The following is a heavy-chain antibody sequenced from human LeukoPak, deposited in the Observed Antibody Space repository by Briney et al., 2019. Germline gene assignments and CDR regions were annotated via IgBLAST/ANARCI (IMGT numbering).Heavy chain of an antibody. D-gene: IGHD2-21*02. V-gene: IGHV4-4*02. J-gene: IGHJ6*02. CDR3: ARVTLGDWPDPYGMDV. CDR1: GGSISSSNW. Sequence: TSETLSLTCAVSGGSISSSNWWSWVRQPPGKGLEWIGEIYHSGSTNYNPSLKSRVTISVDKSKNQFSLKLSSVTAADTAVYYCARVTLGDWPDPYGMDVWGQGTTVTVSS. CDR2: IYHSGST.